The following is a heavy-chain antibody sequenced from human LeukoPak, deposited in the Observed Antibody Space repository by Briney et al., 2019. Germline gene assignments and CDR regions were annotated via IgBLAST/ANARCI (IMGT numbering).Heavy chain of an antibody. J-gene: IGHJ6*02. CDR3: SRSGLTGMREYERADYYYYGMDL. Sequence: SETLSLTCDVPGGSFSGCLWSWIRQSPGKGLEWIGEVNYRGSPNYNPSLESRVTISVDTSKNQLSLKLTSVTAADTALYYCSRSGLTGMREYERADYYYYGMDLWGQGTAVTVFS. V-gene: IGHV4-34*01. D-gene: IGHD2/OR15-2a*01. CDR1: GGSFSGCL. CDR2: VNYRGSP.